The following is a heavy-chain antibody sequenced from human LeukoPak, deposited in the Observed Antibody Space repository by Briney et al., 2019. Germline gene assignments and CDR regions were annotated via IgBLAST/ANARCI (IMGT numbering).Heavy chain of an antibody. CDR1: GFTFSNYA. D-gene: IGHD4-11*01. CDR2: ISGSSGST. V-gene: IGHV3-23*01. Sequence: GGSLRLSCAASGFTFSNYAMNWVRLAPGKGLEWVSTISGSSGSTYYADSVKGRFTISRDNSKNTLYLQMNSLRAEDTAVYHCAKERRFTDFFDYWGQGTLVTVSS. J-gene: IGHJ4*02. CDR3: AKERRFTDFFDY.